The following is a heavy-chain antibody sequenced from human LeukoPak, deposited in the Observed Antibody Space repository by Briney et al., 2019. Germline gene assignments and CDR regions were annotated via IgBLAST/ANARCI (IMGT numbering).Heavy chain of an antibody. CDR1: GFSFSNNE. Sequence: RGSLRLSCEASGFSFSNNEMNWVRQAPGRGLEWVSSISSSSSYIYYADSVKGRFTISRDNAKNSLYLQMNSLRAEDTAVYYCATTGSGSYYDYWGQGTLVTVSS. D-gene: IGHD1-26*01. V-gene: IGHV3-21*01. CDR2: ISSSSSYI. CDR3: ATTGSGSYYDY. J-gene: IGHJ4*02.